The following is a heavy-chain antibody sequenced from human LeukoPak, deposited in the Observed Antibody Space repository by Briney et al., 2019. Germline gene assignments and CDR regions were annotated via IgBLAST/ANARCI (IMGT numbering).Heavy chain of an antibody. Sequence: GGSLRLSCAASGFTFSSYWMHWVRQAPGKGLEWVSAISGSGGSTYYADSVKGRFTISRDNSKNTLYLQMNSLRAEDTAVYYCAKVRNWGNYFDYWGQGTLVTVSS. CDR2: ISGSGGST. CDR1: GFTFSSYW. CDR3: AKVRNWGNYFDY. J-gene: IGHJ4*02. D-gene: IGHD7-27*01. V-gene: IGHV3-23*01.